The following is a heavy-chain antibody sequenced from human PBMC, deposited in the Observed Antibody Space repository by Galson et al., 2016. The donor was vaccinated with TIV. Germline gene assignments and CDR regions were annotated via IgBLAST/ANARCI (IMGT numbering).Heavy chain of an antibody. J-gene: IGHJ5*02. CDR1: GYTFTDYY. D-gene: IGHD2-2*01. Sequence: KVSCKASGYTFTDYYLHWVRQAPGQGLELIGWINPNSGGTKYTQKFQGRVTMTRDTSISTVYMELNILKSDDTALYYCARTIYSSTSRSAGYFDPWGRGTLVTVSS. V-gene: IGHV1-2*02. CDR3: ARTIYSSTSRSAGYFDP. CDR2: INPNSGGT.